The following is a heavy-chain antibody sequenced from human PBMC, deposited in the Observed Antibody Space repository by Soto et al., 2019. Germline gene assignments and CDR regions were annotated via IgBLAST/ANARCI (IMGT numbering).Heavy chain of an antibody. J-gene: IGHJ4*02. D-gene: IGHD2-8*01. CDR1: GTSISSYY. CDR3: ARYNSYAIDY. CDR2: IHYSGTT. V-gene: IGHV4-59*01. Sequence: KPSETLSLTCTVSGTSISSYYWSWIRQPPGKGLEWIANIHYSGTTNYSPSLASRVTLSVDTSKNQFSLKMTSVTAADRAMYFCARYNSYAIDYWGRGTLVTVSS.